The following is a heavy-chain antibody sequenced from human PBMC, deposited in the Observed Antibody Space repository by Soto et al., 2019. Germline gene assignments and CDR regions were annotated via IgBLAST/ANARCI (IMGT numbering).Heavy chain of an antibody. J-gene: IGHJ4*02. Sequence: GGSLTLSCVASGFTFSSYTMNWVRQAPGKGLEWVSAISTSGASTYYADSVKGRFTISRDNSKNTLYLQMNSLRAGDTAVYYCAKDPMVRDCSGGSCYFDYWGQGTLVTVSS. CDR3: AKDPMVRDCSGGSCYFDY. CDR1: GFTFSSYT. CDR2: ISTSGAST. D-gene: IGHD2-15*01. V-gene: IGHV3-23*01.